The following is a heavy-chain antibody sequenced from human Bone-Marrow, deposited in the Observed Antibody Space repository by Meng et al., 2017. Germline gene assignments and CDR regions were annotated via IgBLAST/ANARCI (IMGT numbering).Heavy chain of an antibody. V-gene: IGHV4-39*07. CDR1: GGSISSSSYY. J-gene: IGHJ5*02. Sequence: GSLRLSCTVSGGSISSSSYYWGWIRQPPGKGLEWIGSIYYSGSTYYNPSLKSRVTISVDTSKNQFSLKLSSVTAADTAVYYCARDFVGYYGSGSYYNLGFDPWGQGTRVTVSS. D-gene: IGHD3-10*01. CDR2: IYYSGST. CDR3: ARDFVGYYGSGSYYNLGFDP.